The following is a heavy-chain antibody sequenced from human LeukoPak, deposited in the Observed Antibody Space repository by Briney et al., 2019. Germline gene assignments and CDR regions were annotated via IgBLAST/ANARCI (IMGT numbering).Heavy chain of an antibody. J-gene: IGHJ3*02. D-gene: IGHD3-10*01. CDR1: GFTFSSYW. V-gene: IGHV3-74*01. CDR3: ARDKNLWFGELRDAFDI. CDR2: INSDGSST. Sequence: GGSLRLSCAASGFTFSSYWMHWVRQAPGKGLVWVSRINSDGSSTSYADSVKGRFTISRDNAKNTLYLQMNGLRAEDTAVYYCARDKNLWFGELRDAFDIWGQGTMVTVSS.